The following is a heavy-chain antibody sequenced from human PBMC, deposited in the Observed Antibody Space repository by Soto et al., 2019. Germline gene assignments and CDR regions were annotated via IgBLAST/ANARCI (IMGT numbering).Heavy chain of an antibody. CDR2: VSGSGGST. CDR3: AKPNLYCSSTSCYDH. J-gene: IGHJ4*02. Sequence: EVQLVESGGGLVLPGGSPRLSCAASGFTFSSFAMSWVRQAPGKGLEWVSTVSGSGGSTYYADSVKGRFTISRDNSNNTMYLQMDSLRADDTAVYYCAKPNLYCSSTSCYDHWGQGTLVTVSS. D-gene: IGHD2-2*01. V-gene: IGHV3-23*04. CDR1: GFTFSSFA.